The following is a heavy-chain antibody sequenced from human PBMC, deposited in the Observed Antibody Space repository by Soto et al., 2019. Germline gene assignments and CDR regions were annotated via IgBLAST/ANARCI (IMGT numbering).Heavy chain of an antibody. CDR1: GASISDNNW. D-gene: IGHD6-19*01. V-gene: IGHV4-4*02. CDR3: ARHIGVTGTRGFDY. J-gene: IGHJ4*02. CDR2: VVHRGTT. Sequence: QVQLQESGPGLVKPSGTLSLTCAVSGASISDNNWWSWVRQPPGKGLEGIGEVVHRGTTNHNPSLRSRGTISMDKSKNQISLTLSSVTAAGSAVYYCARHIGVTGTRGFDYWGQGTLVTVSS.